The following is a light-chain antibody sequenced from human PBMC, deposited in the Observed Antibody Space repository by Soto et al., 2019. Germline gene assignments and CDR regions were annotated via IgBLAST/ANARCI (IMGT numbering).Light chain of an antibody. CDR2: EVS. J-gene: IGLJ1*01. CDR3: SSFSSSSTPYV. CDR1: SSDVGGYDY. Sequence: QSALTQPASVSGSPGQSITISCTGTSSDVGGYDYVSWYQLHPGKAPKLMVFEVSNRPSGVSYRFSGSKSGNTASLTISGLQPEDEADYYCSSFSSSSTPYVFGTGTKVTV. V-gene: IGLV2-14*01.